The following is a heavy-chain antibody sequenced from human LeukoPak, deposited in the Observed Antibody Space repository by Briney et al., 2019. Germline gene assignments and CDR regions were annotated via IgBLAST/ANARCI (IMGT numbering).Heavy chain of an antibody. J-gene: IGHJ4*01. Sequence: GGSLRLPCVASGFIFSHYGMHWVRQAPGKGLEWVAVIWSDGSNRFYAGSVKGRFTISRDNSQNTVFLQMNSLRAEDTAMYYCARDAQRGFDYSNSLKYWGHGILVTVSS. CDR2: IWSDGSNR. D-gene: IGHD4-11*01. CDR1: GFIFSHYG. CDR3: ARDAQRGFDYSNSLKY. V-gene: IGHV3-33*01.